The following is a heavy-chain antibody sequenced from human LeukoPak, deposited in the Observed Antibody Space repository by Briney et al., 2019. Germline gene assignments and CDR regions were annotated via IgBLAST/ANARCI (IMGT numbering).Heavy chain of an antibody. D-gene: IGHD1/OR15-1a*01. CDR2: IYSSGYT. CDR1: GDSISSYY. J-gene: IGHJ4*02. Sequence: KPSETLSLTCSVSGDSISSYYWNWIRQPAGKGLEWIGRIYSSGYTNYNPSLKNRVSMSVDTSKNQFSLKLTSLTAADTAVYYCARGEHSADYWGPGALVTVSS. V-gene: IGHV4-4*07. CDR3: ARGEHSADY.